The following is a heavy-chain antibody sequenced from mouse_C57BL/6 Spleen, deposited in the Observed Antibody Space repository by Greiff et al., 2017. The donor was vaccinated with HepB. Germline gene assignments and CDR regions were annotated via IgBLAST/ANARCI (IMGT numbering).Heavy chain of an antibody. D-gene: IGHD2-3*01. Sequence: EVHLVESGEGLVKPGGSLKLSCAASGFTFSSYAMSWVRQTPEKRLEWVAYISSGGDYIYYADTVKGRFTISRDNARNTLYLQMSSLKSEDTAMYYCTREEDGYYPFDYWGQGTTLTVSS. CDR1: GFTFSSYA. J-gene: IGHJ2*01. V-gene: IGHV5-9-1*02. CDR3: TREEDGYYPFDY. CDR2: ISSGGDYI.